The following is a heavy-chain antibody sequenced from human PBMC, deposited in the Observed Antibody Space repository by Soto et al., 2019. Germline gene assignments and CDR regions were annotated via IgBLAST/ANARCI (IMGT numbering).Heavy chain of an antibody. Sequence: ASVKVSCKASGYTFTGYYMYWVRHAPGQGLEWMGWINPNSGGTNYAQKFQGWVTMTRDTSISTAYMELSRLRSDDTAVYYCARGHIAAAGHYDYYYMDVWGKGTTVTVSS. D-gene: IGHD6-13*01. V-gene: IGHV1-2*04. CDR3: ARGHIAAAGHYDYYYMDV. CDR2: INPNSGGT. CDR1: GYTFTGYY. J-gene: IGHJ6*03.